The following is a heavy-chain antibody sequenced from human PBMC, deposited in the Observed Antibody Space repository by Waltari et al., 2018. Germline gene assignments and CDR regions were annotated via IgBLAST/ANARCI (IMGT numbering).Heavy chain of an antibody. J-gene: IGHJ4*02. CDR1: GCTFSSYA. Sequence: QVQLVQSGAEVKKPGSSVKVSCKASGCTFSSYAISWVRQAPGQGLEWMGGIIPSFGTANYAQKFQGRVMITADESTSTAYMELSSLRSEDTAVYYCARGTITFGGVIALPHDYWGQGTLVTVSS. CDR3: ARGTITFGGVIALPHDY. V-gene: IGHV1-69*13. CDR2: IIPSFGTA. D-gene: IGHD3-16*02.